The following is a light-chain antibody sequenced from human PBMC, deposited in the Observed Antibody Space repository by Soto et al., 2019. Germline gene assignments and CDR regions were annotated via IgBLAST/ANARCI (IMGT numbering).Light chain of an antibody. CDR2: GAS. V-gene: IGKV3-20*01. Sequence: EIVLTQSPGTLSLSPGERATLSCRASQIVSSSYLAWYQQKRGQAPRLLIYGASSRATGIPDRFSGSGSGTDFTLIISRLEPEDFAFYYCQQYVSSPYTFGQGTKLEIK. J-gene: IGKJ2*01. CDR1: QIVSSSY. CDR3: QQYVSSPYT.